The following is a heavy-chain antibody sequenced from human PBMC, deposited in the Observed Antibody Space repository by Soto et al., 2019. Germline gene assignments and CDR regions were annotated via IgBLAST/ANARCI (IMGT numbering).Heavy chain of an antibody. J-gene: IGHJ4*02. CDR1: GGTFSSYA. CDR3: ARSGYCGGDCYFYDY. V-gene: IGHV1-69*12. D-gene: IGHD2-21*02. CDR2: IIPIFGTA. Sequence: QVQLVQSGAEVKKPGSSVKVSCKASGGTFSSYAISWVRQAPGQGLEWMGGIIPIFGTANYAQKFQGRVTITAGESTSTAYMELSSLRSEDTAVYYCARSGYCGGDCYFYDYWGQGTLVTVSS.